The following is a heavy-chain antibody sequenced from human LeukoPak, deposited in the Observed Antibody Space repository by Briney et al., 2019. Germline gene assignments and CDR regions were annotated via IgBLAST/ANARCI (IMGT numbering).Heavy chain of an antibody. Sequence: ASVNVSCKASGYTFTSYGISWVRQAPGQGLEWMGWISAYNGNTNYAQKLQGRVTMTTDTSTSTAYMELRSLRSDDTAVYYCARVFCGGDCYSGGNYWGQGTLVTVSS. CDR1: GYTFTSYG. CDR2: ISAYNGNT. V-gene: IGHV1-18*01. J-gene: IGHJ4*02. CDR3: ARVFCGGDCYSGGNY. D-gene: IGHD2-21*02.